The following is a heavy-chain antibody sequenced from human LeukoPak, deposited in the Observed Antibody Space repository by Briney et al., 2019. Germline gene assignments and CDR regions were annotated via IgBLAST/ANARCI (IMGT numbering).Heavy chain of an antibody. V-gene: IGHV1-24*01. CDR3: ATEGELLRYFDY. J-gene: IGHJ4*02. CDR2: FDPEDGET. D-gene: IGHD1-26*01. Sequence: ASVKVSCKVSGYTLTELSMRWVRQAPGKGLEWMGGFDPEDGETIYAQKFQGRVTMTEDTSTDTAYMELSSLRSEDTAVYYCATEGELLRYFDYWGQGTLVTVSS. CDR1: GYTLTELS.